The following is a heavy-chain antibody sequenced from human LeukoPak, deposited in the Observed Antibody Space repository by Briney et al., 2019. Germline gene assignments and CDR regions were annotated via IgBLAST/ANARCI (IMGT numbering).Heavy chain of an antibody. J-gene: IGHJ6*03. CDR1: EFTFSNYQ. CDR3: ARVRSAYSGSYYYYMDV. D-gene: IGHD6-6*01. Sequence: GGSLRLSCTASEFTFSNYQMNWVRQAPGKGLEWVSDISGSGSSIYYADSVKGRFTISRDNAKNSLFQQINSLRAEDTAVYYCARVRSAYSGSYYYYMDVWGKGTTVTVSS. CDR2: ISGSGSSI. V-gene: IGHV3-48*03.